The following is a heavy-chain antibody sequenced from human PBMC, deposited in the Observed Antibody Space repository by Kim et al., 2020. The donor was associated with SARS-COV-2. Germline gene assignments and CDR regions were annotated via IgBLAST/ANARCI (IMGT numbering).Heavy chain of an antibody. CDR2: ISGSGGST. J-gene: IGHJ3*02. Sequence: GGSLRLSCAASGFTFSSYAMSWVRQAPGKGLEWVSAISGSGGSTYYADSVKGRFTISRDNSKNTLYLQMNSLRAEDTAVYYCAKDMSITMIVVVNAFDIWAKGQWSPSLQ. V-gene: IGHV3-23*01. CDR3: AKDMSITMIVVVNAFDI. D-gene: IGHD3-22*01. CDR1: GFTFSSYA.